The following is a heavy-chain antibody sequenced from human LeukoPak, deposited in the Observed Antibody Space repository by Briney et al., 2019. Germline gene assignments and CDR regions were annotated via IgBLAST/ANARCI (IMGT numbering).Heavy chain of an antibody. CDR1: GGSISSGDFY. J-gene: IGHJ4*02. CDR3: AREGGSWYYDSSGPWA. D-gene: IGHD3-22*01. CDR2: IYYSGTT. V-gene: IGHV4-30-4*08. Sequence: SETLSLTCTVSGGSISSGDFYWSWIRQHPGKGLEWIGYIYYSGTTYYSPSLKSRVTISLDTTKNQFSLKLSSVTAADTAVYYCAREGGSWYYDSSGPWAWGQGTLVTVSS.